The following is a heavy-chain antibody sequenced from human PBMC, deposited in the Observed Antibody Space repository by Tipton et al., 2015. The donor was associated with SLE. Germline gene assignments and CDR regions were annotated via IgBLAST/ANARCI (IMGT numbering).Heavy chain of an antibody. J-gene: IGHJ3*02. V-gene: IGHV4-38-2*01. CDR3: ATHRLYSGAFDI. CDR1: GYSISNSYY. Sequence: TLSLTCAVSGYSISNSYYWGWIRQPPGKGLEWIGSIYQSGTTYYNPSLKSRVTISVDTSKNQFSLRLTSVTAADTAVYYCATHRLYSGAFDIWGQGTMVTLSS. CDR2: IYQSGTT. D-gene: IGHD2-15*01.